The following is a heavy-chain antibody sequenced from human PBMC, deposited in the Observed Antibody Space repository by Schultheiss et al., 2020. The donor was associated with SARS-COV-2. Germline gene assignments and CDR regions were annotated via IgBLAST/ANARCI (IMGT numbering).Heavy chain of an antibody. V-gene: IGHV4-34*01. J-gene: IGHJ6*02. CDR2: INHSGST. CDR1: GASITTHY. D-gene: IGHD2-15*01. Sequence: SETLSLTCTVSGASITTHYWTWIRQSPGKGLEWIGEINHSGSTNYNPSLKSRVTISVDTSKNQFSLKLSSVTAADTAVYYCARRRAIVVVVAATRGGMDVWGQGTTVTVSS. CDR3: ARRRAIVVVVAATRGGMDV.